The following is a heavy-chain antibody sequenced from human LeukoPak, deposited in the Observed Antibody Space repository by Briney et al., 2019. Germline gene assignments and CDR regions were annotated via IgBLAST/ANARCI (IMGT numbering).Heavy chain of an antibody. CDR2: ISYSGSTV. CDR3: AREEELMVVAYYFDY. CDR1: GFTFSSYN. V-gene: IGHV3-48*03. J-gene: IGHJ4*02. D-gene: IGHD3-22*01. Sequence: GGSLRLSCAASGFTFSSYNMNWVRQAPGKGLEWLSFISYSGSTVYYADSVKGRFTVSRDNAKNSLYLQMNSLRAEDTAVYYCAREEELMVVAYYFDYWGLGALVTVSS.